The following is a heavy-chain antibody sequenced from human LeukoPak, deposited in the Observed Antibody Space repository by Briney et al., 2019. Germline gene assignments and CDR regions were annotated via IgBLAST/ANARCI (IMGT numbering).Heavy chain of an antibody. CDR1: GGSITGYY. D-gene: IGHD5-24*01. CDR2: IYYSGST. J-gene: IGHJ4*02. Sequence: SETLSLTCTVSGGSITGYYWSWIRQPPGKGLEWIGYIYYSGSTNYNPSLKSRVTISVDTSKNQFSLKLSSVTAADTAVYCCARGLEMATSFDYWGQGTLVTVSS. V-gene: IGHV4-59*12. CDR3: ARGLEMATSFDY.